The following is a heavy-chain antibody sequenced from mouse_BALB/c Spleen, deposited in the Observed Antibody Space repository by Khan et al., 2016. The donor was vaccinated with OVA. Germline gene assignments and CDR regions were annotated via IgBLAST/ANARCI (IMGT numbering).Heavy chain of an antibody. V-gene: IGHV5-6-4*01. D-gene: IGHD1-1*01. J-gene: IGHJ2*01. Sequence: EVKLVESGGGLVRPGGSLKLSCAASGFSFSSYSMSWVRQTPEKRLEWVATISSGGSYTYYPDSVKGRFTISRDNAKNTLYLQMSSLKSEDTAMYYCTRHRGCYGSNHYLDYWGQGTTLTVSS. CDR3: TRHRGCYGSNHYLDY. CDR2: ISSGGSYT. CDR1: GFSFSSYS.